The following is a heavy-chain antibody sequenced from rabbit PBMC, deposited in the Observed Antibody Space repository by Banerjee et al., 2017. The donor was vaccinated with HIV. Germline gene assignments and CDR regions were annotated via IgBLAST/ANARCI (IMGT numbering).Heavy chain of an antibody. CDR2: INTGSGST. Sequence: QEQLEESGGGLVKPEGSLKLSCTVSGFTLSSYVMCWVRQAPGKGLEWIGCINTGSGSTYYASWAKGRFTISKTSSTTVTLQMTSLTAADTATYFCARDLAGVSGWNFNLWGPGTLVTVS. J-gene: IGHJ4*01. D-gene: IGHD1-1*01. CDR1: GFTLSSYV. CDR3: ARDLAGVSGWNFNL. V-gene: IGHV1S45*01.